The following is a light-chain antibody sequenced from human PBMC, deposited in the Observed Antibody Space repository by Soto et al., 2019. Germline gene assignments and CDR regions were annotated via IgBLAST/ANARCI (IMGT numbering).Light chain of an antibody. CDR1: QYINTR. CDR2: QTS. V-gene: IGKV3-11*01. CDR3: HQRQSWPRT. J-gene: IGKJ1*01. Sequence: IVLTHSPVTLSSFQGDRVTLSCRASQYINTRLAWYQHRPGQAPRLLIYQTSIRAAGIPARFSASGSGTDFTLTISDVQPEDFALYYCHQRQSWPRTFGQGTKVDIK.